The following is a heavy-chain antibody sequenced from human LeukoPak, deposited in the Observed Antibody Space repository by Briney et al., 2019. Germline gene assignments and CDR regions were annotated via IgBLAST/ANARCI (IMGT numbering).Heavy chain of an antibody. D-gene: IGHD5-24*01. CDR2: IYRSGST. Sequence: SETLSLTCTVSGFSVSGVYYWGWIRQPPGKGLEWIGSIYRSGSTYYNPSLKSRVTISVDTSKNQFSLKLTSVTAADTAVYYCARESLTWLQSRTSWFDPWGQGTLVTVSS. V-gene: IGHV4-38-2*02. CDR1: GFSVSGVYY. CDR3: ARESLTWLQSRTSWFDP. J-gene: IGHJ5*02.